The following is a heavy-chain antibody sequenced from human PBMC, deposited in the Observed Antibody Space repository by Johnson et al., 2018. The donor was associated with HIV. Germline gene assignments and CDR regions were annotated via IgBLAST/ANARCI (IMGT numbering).Heavy chain of an antibody. CDR3: ARALGATYAFDI. Sequence: VQLVESGGGLVQPGGSLRLSCAASGFTFSSYDMNWVRQATGKGLEWVSAIGTAGDTYYPGSVKGRFTISRENAKNSLYLQMNSLRAGDTAVYYCARALGATYAFDIWGQGTMVTVSS. D-gene: IGHD1-26*01. J-gene: IGHJ3*02. V-gene: IGHV3-13*01. CDR2: IGTAGDT. CDR1: GFTFSSYD.